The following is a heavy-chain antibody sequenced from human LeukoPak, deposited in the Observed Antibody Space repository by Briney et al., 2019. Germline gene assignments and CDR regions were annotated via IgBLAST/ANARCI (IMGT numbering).Heavy chain of an antibody. CDR1: GFTFGDYF. CDR3: TRLRHYYESSGYLRYYFALDV. Sequence: GGSLRLSCAASGFTFGDYFMSWVRQAPGKGLEWVAFIRSSGTTTYYEDSVKGRFTISRDNAKTSLFLQMNSLRVEDTAVYYCTRLRHYYESSGYLRYYFALDVWGPRTTVTLS. D-gene: IGHD3-22*01. CDR2: IRSSGTTT. J-gene: IGHJ6*02. V-gene: IGHV3-11*01.